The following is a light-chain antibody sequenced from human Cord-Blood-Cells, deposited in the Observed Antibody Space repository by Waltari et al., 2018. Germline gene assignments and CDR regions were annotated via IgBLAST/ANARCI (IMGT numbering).Light chain of an antibody. J-gene: IGKJ3*01. Sequence: EIVLTQSPGTLSLSPGERATLSCRASQSVSSSYLAWYQQKPGQAPWLLIYGASSRATGIPDMCSGSGSGTDFTLTISILEPEDFAVYYCQQYGSSPFTFGPGTKVDIK. V-gene: IGKV3-20*01. CDR2: GAS. CDR3: QQYGSSPFT. CDR1: QSVSSSY.